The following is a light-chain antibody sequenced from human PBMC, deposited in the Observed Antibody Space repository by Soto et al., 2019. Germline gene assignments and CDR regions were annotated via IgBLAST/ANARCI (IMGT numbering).Light chain of an antibody. V-gene: IGKV3-20*01. J-gene: IGKJ2*01. Sequence: VLTQSPGTLSLSPGERATFSCRASQSISSISLAWYQHKPGQAPRLLIYGASSRATGIPHRFSGSGSGTDFTLTISRLEPEDCGVYYCQQYGGSPPYTFCQGTRLEIK. CDR1: QSISSIS. CDR3: QQYGGSPPYT. CDR2: GAS.